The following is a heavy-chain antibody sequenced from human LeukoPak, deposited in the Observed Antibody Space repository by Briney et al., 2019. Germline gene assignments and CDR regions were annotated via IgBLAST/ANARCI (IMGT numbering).Heavy chain of an antibody. V-gene: IGHV3-48*02. CDR1: GFTFSSYS. D-gene: IGHD6-19*01. Sequence: PGGSLRLSCAASGFTFSSYSMNWVRQAPGKGLEWVSYISSSSSTIYYADSVKGRFTISRDNAKNSLYLQMNSLRDEDTAVYYCAKGCRSGWYPDAFDIWGQGTMVTVSS. J-gene: IGHJ3*02. CDR2: ISSSSSTI. CDR3: AKGCRSGWYPDAFDI.